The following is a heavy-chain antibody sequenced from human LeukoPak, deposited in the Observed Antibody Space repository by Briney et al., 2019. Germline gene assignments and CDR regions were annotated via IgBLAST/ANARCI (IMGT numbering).Heavy chain of an antibody. CDR1: GGSFSGYY. V-gene: IGHV4-34*01. CDR2: INHRGRT. Sequence: PSETLSLTCAVYGGSFSGYYWSWIRQSPGKGLEWIGEINHRGRTNYNPSLKSRVTISVDTSKNQFSLKLSSVTAADTAVYYCARVPRGSSSWYWHPGPDYWGQGTLVTVSS. CDR3: ARVPRGSSSWYWHPGPDY. D-gene: IGHD6-13*01. J-gene: IGHJ4*02.